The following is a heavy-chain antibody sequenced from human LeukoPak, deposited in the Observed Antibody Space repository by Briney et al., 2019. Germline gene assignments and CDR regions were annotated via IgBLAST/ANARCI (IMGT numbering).Heavy chain of an antibody. CDR1: GFTFSDYY. CDR2: ISSSGTNK. CDR3: ARVISSAWRQNDL. J-gene: IGHJ5*02. D-gene: IGHD3-22*01. V-gene: IGHV3-11*01. Sequence: AGGSLRLSCAASGFTFSDYYMNWIRQPPGKGLEWVSYISSSGTNKYYADSVKGRFTISRDNAKNSLYLQMNSLRAEDTAVYYCARVISSAWRQNDLWGQGTLVTV.